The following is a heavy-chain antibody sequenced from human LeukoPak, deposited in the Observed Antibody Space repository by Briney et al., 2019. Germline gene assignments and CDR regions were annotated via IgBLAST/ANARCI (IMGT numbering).Heavy chain of an antibody. CDR2: ISAYNGNT. J-gene: IGHJ4*02. CDR3: ARYGKARGGSITMIVVDEDY. D-gene: IGHD3-22*01. Sequence: VASVKVSCKASGYTFTSYGISWVRQAPGQGLEWMGWISAYNGNTNYAQKLQGRVTMTTDTSTSTAYMELSSLRSEDTAVYYCARYGKARGGSITMIVVDEDYWGQGTLVTVSS. V-gene: IGHV1-18*01. CDR1: GYTFTSYG.